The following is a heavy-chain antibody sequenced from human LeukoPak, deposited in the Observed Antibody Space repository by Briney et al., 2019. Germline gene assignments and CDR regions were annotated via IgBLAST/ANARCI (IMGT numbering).Heavy chain of an antibody. CDR3: ARHQLRLPYFDY. Sequence: ASVKVSCKASGYTFTSYGISWVRQAPGQGLEWMGWISAYNGDTNYAQKLQGRVTMTTDTSTSTAYMELRSLRSDDTAVYYCARHQLRLPYFDYWGQGTLVTVSS. V-gene: IGHV1-18*01. CDR2: ISAYNGDT. J-gene: IGHJ4*02. D-gene: IGHD1-7*01. CDR1: GYTFTSYG.